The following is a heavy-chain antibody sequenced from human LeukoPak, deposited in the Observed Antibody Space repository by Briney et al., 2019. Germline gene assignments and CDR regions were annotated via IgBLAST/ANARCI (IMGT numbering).Heavy chain of an antibody. D-gene: IGHD5-12*01. CDR3: ARPWMMGYYYYYYMDV. J-gene: IGHJ6*03. V-gene: IGHV1-2*02. CDR1: GYTFTGYY. CDR2: INPNSGGT. Sequence: ASVKVSCKASGYTFTGYYMHWVRQAPGQGLEWMGWINPNSGGTNYAQKFQGRVTMTRDTSISTAYMELSRLRSDDTAVYYCARPWMMGYYYYYYMDVWGKGTTVTVSS.